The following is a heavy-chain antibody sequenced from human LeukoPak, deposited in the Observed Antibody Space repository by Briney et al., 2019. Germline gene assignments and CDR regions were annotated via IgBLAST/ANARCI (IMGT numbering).Heavy chain of an antibody. D-gene: IGHD2-2*01. CDR2: IRSKAYGGTT. CDR1: GFTFGDYA. Sequence: GGSLRLSCTASGFTFGDYAMSWFRQAPGKGLEWVGFIRSKAYGGTTEYAASVKGRFTISRDDSKSIAYLQMNSLKAEDTAVYYCTRVRGYCSSTSCYTGYYFDYWGQGTLVTVSS. V-gene: IGHV3-49*03. J-gene: IGHJ4*02. CDR3: TRVRGYCSSTSCYTGYYFDY.